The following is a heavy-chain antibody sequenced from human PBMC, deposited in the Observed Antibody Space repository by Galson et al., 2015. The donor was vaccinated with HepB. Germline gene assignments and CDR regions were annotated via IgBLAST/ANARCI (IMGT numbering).Heavy chain of an antibody. J-gene: IGHJ4*02. Sequence: SLRLSCAASGFTFSSYSMNWVRQAPGKGLEWVSYINSRSSTINYADSVKGRFTISRDNAKNSLYLQMNSLRDEDTAVYYCARDGGGYYYDSSGYYFDYWGQGTLVTVSS. CDR2: INSRSSTI. V-gene: IGHV3-48*02. D-gene: IGHD3-22*01. CDR3: ARDGGGYYYDSSGYYFDY. CDR1: GFTFSSYS.